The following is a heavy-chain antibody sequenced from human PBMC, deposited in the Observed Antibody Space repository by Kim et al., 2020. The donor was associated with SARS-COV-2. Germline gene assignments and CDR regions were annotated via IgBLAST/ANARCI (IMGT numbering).Heavy chain of an antibody. J-gene: IGHJ4*02. D-gene: IGHD3-22*01. V-gene: IGHV3-23*01. CDR1: GFTFSSYA. CDR2: ISGSGGST. Sequence: GGSLRLSCAASGFTFSSYAMSWVRQAPGKGLEWVSAISGSGGSTYYADSVKGRFTISRDNSKNTLYLQMNSLRAEDTAVYYCAKISAQGRYDSSGLRYFDYWGQGTLVTVSS. CDR3: AKISAQGRYDSSGLRYFDY.